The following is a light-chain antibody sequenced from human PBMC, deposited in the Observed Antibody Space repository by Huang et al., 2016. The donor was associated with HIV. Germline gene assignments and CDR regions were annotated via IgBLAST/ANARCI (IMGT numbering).Light chain of an antibody. CDR2: GAA. J-gene: IGKJ3*01. CDR3: QQYNNWPGT. Sequence: EIVMTQSPATLSVSPGERATLSCRASQSVSSNLALYQQKPGQAPRLLIYGAAARATGIPARCSGSGSGTEFTLTISSLQSEDFAVYYCQQYNNWPGTFGPGTKVDIK. V-gene: IGKV3-15*01. CDR1: QSVSSN.